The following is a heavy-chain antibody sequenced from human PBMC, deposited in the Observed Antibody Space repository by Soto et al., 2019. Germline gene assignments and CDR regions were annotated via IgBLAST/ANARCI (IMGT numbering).Heavy chain of an antibody. Sequence: ASVKVSCKASGYTFTSYGISWVRQAPGQGLEWMGWISAYNGNTNYAQKLQGRVTMTTDTSTSTAYMELRSLRSDDTAVYYCAREQLRTPSSGWYWDAFDIWGQGTLVTVSS. CDR2: ISAYNGNT. D-gene: IGHD6-19*01. CDR3: AREQLRTPSSGWYWDAFDI. J-gene: IGHJ4*02. CDR1: GYTFTSYG. V-gene: IGHV1-18*01.